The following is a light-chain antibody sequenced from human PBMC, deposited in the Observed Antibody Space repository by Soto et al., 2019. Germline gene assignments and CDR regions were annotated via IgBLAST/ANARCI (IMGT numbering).Light chain of an antibody. CDR2: DAS. CDR1: QSISSW. J-gene: IGKJ1*01. Sequence: DIQMTQSPSTLSASVGDRVTITCRASQSISSWMAWYQQKPGKAPKLLISDASNLESGVPSRFSGSGSETAFTLTISSLQPDDFATYFCQQYNIYWSFGQGTKVDIK. V-gene: IGKV1-5*01. CDR3: QQYNIYWS.